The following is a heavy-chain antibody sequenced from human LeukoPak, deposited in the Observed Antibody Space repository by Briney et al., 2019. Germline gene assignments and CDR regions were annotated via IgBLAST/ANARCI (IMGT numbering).Heavy chain of an antibody. D-gene: IGHD3-16*01. CDR3: AKPTPRTTLGHYFDY. CDR2: IYYDGSNK. V-gene: IGHV3-30*02. Sequence: SGGSLRLSCAASGFTFSRNGMHWVRQAPGKGLEWVALIYYDGSNKYYADSVKGRFTISRDNSKHTLYLQMNSLRAEDTAVYYCAKPTPRTTLGHYFDYWGQGTLVTVSS. J-gene: IGHJ4*02. CDR1: GFTFSRNG.